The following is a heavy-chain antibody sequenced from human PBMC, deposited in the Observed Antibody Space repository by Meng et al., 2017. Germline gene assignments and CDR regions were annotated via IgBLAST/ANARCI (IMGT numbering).Heavy chain of an antibody. V-gene: IGHV3-30*16. CDR1: GFIFSNYE. Sequence: GHVVESGGDVVPPGRSLTLSCAASGFIFSNYEMHWVRQAPGKGLEWVACITKDGSRKYYLGSVRGRFTISRDNSKNTLYLEMNSLRSEDTALYYCARDFDYWGQGTLVTVSS. CDR2: ITKDGSRK. CDR3: ARDFDY. J-gene: IGHJ4*02.